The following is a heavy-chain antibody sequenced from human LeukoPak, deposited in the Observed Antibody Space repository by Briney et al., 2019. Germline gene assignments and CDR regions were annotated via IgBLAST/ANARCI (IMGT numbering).Heavy chain of an antibody. CDR2: INHSGST. Sequence: PSETLSLTCPVYVGSFSGYYWSWIRQPPGKGREGIGEINHSGSTNYNPSLKSRVTISVDTSKNQFSLKLSSVTAADTAVYYCARMTGDRPFDYWGQGTLVTVSS. CDR1: VGSFSGYY. V-gene: IGHV4-34*01. CDR3: ARMTGDRPFDY. J-gene: IGHJ4*02. D-gene: IGHD7-27*01.